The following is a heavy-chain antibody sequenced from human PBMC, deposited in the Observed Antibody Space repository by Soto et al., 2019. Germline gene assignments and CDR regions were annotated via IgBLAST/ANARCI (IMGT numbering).Heavy chain of an antibody. Sequence: GASVKVSCKASGGTFSSYAISWVRQTPGQGLEWMGGIIPIFGTANYAQKFQGRVTITADESTSTAYMELSSLRSEDTAVYYCARGVEDIVLVPAASVSYYYGRDVWGQGTTVTVSS. CDR2: IIPIFGTA. J-gene: IGHJ6*02. D-gene: IGHD2-2*01. CDR1: GGTFSSYA. V-gene: IGHV1-69*13. CDR3: ARGVEDIVLVPAASVSYYYGRDV.